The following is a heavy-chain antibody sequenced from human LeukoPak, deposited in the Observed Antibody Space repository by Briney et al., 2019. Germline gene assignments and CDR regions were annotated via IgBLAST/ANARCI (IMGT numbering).Heavy chain of an antibody. Sequence: PSEILSLTCTVSGGSISSYYWSWIRQPPGKGLEWIGYIYYSGSTNYNPSLKSRVTMSVDTSTNQFSLKLSSVTAADTAVYYCARVGGYNSPLDYWGQGTLVTVSS. V-gene: IGHV4-59*01. D-gene: IGHD5-24*01. CDR1: GGSISSYY. CDR2: IYYSGST. J-gene: IGHJ4*02. CDR3: ARVGGYNSPLDY.